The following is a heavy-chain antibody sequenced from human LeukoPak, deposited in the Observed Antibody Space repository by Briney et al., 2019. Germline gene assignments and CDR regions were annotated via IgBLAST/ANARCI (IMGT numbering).Heavy chain of an antibody. V-gene: IGHV1-69*06. D-gene: IGHD3-22*01. CDR2: IIPIFGTA. J-gene: IGHJ4*02. CDR1: GGTFSSYA. CDR3: ARNHPSYYYDSSGYYWLDY. Sequence: SVKVSCKASGGTFSSYAISWVRQAPGQGLELMGRIIPIFGTANYAQKFQGRVTITADKSTSTAYMELSSLRSEDTAVYYCARNHPSYYYDSSGYYWLDYWGQGTLVTVSS.